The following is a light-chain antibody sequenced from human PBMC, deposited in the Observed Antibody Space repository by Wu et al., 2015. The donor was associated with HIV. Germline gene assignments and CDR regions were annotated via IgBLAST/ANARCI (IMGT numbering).Light chain of an antibody. CDR1: QSVSTN. CDR3: QHYNKWPYT. J-gene: IGKJ2*01. CDR2: GAS. V-gene: IGKV3-15*01. Sequence: IAMTQSPATLSVSPGDRVTLSCRATQSVSTNLAWYHQKPGQPPRLLIYGASTRAAGIPARFSGSGSGTEFTLTVSSVQSEDFAVYYCQHYNKWPYTFGQGTKLEIK.